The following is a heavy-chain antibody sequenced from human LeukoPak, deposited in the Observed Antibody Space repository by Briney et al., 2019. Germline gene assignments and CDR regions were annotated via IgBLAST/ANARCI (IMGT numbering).Heavy chain of an antibody. D-gene: IGHD6-6*01. CDR1: GFTFSSYA. CDR2: ISYDGSNK. CDR3: ARDSPYSSSNWFDP. Sequence: GRSLRLSCAASGFTFSSYAMHWVRQAPGKGLEWVAVISYDGSNKYYADSVKGRFTISRDNSKNTLYLQVNSLRAEDTAVYYCARDSPYSSSNWFDPWGQGTLVTVSS. V-gene: IGHV3-30-3*01. J-gene: IGHJ5*02.